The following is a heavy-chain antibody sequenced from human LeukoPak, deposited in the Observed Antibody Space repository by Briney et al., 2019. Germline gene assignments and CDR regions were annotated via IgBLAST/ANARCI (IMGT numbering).Heavy chain of an antibody. Sequence: GGSLRLSCAASGFTFSSHSMNWVRQAPGKGLEWVSYISSSSSTIYYADSVKGRFTISRDNAKNSLYLQMNSLRDEDTAVYYCGRDSYDSSGYYYGYYYYGMDVWGQGTTVTVSS. CDR3: GRDSYDSSGYYYGYYYYGMDV. J-gene: IGHJ6*02. CDR1: GFTFSSHS. V-gene: IGHV3-48*02. D-gene: IGHD3-22*01. CDR2: ISSSSSTI.